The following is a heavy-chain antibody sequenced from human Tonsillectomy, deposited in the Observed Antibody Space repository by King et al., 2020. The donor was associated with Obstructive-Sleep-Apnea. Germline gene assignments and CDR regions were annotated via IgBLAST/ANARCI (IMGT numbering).Heavy chain of an antibody. J-gene: IGHJ4*02. CDR2: IKHSGGA. V-gene: IGHV4-59*02. D-gene: IGHD5-24*01. CDR1: DASVNNYF. CDR3: AGGAGWLIDY. Sequence: VQLQESGPRLVKPSETLSLTCTVSDASVNNYFCGWIRQPPGKGLDWIGYIKHSGGANYNPSLKSRVTISVDTSKSQFSLGLTYVTAADTAMYYCAGGAGWLIDYWGQGILVTVSS.